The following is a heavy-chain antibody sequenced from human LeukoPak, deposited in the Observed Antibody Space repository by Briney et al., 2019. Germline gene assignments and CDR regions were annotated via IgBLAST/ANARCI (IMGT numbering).Heavy chain of an antibody. V-gene: IGHV4-34*01. D-gene: IGHD5-18*01. CDR2: INHSGST. CDR1: GGSFSGYY. J-gene: IGHJ5*01. Sequence: SSETLSLTCAVYGGSFSGYYWGWIRQPPGKGLEWIGEINHSGSTNYNPSLKSRVTISVDTSKNQFSLKLSSATAADTAVYYCARLTLDTAMAPNWFDPWGQGNLASVSS. CDR3: ARLTLDTAMAPNWFDP.